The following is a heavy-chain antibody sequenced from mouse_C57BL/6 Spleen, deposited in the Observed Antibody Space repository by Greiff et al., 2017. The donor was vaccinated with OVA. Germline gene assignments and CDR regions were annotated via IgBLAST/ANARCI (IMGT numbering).Heavy chain of an antibody. V-gene: IGHV1-69*01. CDR2: IDPSDSYT. Sequence: QVQLQQSGAELVMPGASVKLSCKASGYTFTSYWMHWVKQRPGQGLEWIGEIDPSDSYTNYNQKFKGKSTLTVDKSSSTAYMQLSSLTSEDSAVYYCARYYLYAMDYWGQGTSVTVSS. CDR1: GYTFTSYW. CDR3: ARYYLYAMDY. D-gene: IGHD5-5*01. J-gene: IGHJ4*01.